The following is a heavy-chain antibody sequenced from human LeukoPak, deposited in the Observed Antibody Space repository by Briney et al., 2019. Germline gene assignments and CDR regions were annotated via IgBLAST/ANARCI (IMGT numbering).Heavy chain of an antibody. Sequence: GGSLRLSCAASGFTFSSYSMNWVRQAPGKGLEWVSSISSSSSYIYYADSVKGRFTISRDNAKNTLYLQMNSLRAEDTAVYYCVSDIVVVPAATGDYWGQGTLVTVSS. CDR2: ISSSSSYI. D-gene: IGHD2-2*01. CDR3: VSDIVVVPAATGDY. CDR1: GFTFSSYS. V-gene: IGHV3-21*01. J-gene: IGHJ4*02.